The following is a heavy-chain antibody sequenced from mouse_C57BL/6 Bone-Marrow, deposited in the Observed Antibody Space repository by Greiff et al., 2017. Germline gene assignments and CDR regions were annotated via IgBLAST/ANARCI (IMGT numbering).Heavy chain of an antibody. Sequence: QVQLQQSGPELVKPGASVKISCKASGYAFSSSWMNWVKQRPGKGLEWIGRIYPGDGDTTYNGKFKGKATLTADKSSSTAYMQLSSLTSEDSAVYFCARDEGGYSWFAYWGQGTLVTVSA. CDR1: GYAFSSSW. CDR2: IYPGDGDT. V-gene: IGHV1-82*01. CDR3: ARDEGGYSWFAY. D-gene: IGHD2-3*01. J-gene: IGHJ3*01.